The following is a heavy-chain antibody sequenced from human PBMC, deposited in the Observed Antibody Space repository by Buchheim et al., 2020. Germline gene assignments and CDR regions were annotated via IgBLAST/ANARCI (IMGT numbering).Heavy chain of an antibody. CDR2: ICGSGGST. D-gene: IGHD4-17*01. CDR1: GFTFSSYA. CDR3: AKDHTVTTTWWFDP. V-gene: IGHV3-23*01. Sequence: EVQLLESGGGLVQPGGSLRLSCAASGFTFSSYAMSWVRQAPGKGLEWVSAICGSGGSTYYADSVKGRFPISRTNSQNTPALQMNSLRAEDTAVYYCAKDHTVTTTWWFDPWGQGTL. J-gene: IGHJ5*02.